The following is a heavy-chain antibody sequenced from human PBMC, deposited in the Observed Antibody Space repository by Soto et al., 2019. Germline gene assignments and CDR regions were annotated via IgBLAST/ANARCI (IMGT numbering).Heavy chain of an antibody. CDR2: INHSGST. D-gene: IGHD5-18*01. CDR1: GQNIKTNYW. J-gene: IGHJ6*02. V-gene: IGHV4-4*02. Sequence: SETLSLTCLVSGQNIKTNYWWAWVRQSPGKGLEWIGEINHSGSTNYNPSLKNRVTISVDTSKNQFSLKLSSVTAADTAVYYCASNTAMGYYYYYGMDVWGQGTTVTVSS. CDR3: ASNTAMGYYYYYGMDV.